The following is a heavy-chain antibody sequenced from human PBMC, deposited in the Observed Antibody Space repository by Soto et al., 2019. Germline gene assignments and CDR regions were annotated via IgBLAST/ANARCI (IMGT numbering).Heavy chain of an antibody. Sequence: SETLSLTCTVSAGSITTSYWSWIRQPLGKALEWIGYISYRGSTNYNPSLKSRLTISIDTSKSQISLKLTSMTTADTAVYYCASSGIVGREVNTWFDTWGQGTLVTVSS. CDR1: AGSITTSY. D-gene: IGHD3-22*01. J-gene: IGHJ5*02. CDR2: ISYRGST. V-gene: IGHV4-59*01. CDR3: ASSGIVGREVNTWFDT.